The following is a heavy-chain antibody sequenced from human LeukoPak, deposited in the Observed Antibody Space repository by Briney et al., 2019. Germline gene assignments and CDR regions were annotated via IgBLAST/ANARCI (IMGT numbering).Heavy chain of an antibody. J-gene: IGHJ3*02. D-gene: IGHD6-19*01. CDR2: ISSSCSYI. CDR1: GFTFSSYS. V-gene: IGHV3-21*01. Sequence: PGGSLRLSCAASGFTFSSYSMNWVRQAPGKGLEWVSSISSSCSYIYYADSVKGRFTISRDNAKNSLYLQMNSLRAEDTAVYYCARDVSTGIAVAPDAFDIWGQGTMVTVSS. CDR3: ARDVSTGIAVAPDAFDI.